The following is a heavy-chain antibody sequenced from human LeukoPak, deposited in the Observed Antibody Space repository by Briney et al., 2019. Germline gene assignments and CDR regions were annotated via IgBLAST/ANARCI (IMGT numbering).Heavy chain of an antibody. CDR3: ARDLYSGHEGNAFDI. CDR1: GGTFSSYA. CDR2: IIPILGIA. D-gene: IGHD5-12*01. J-gene: IGHJ3*02. V-gene: IGHV1-69*04. Sequence: GASVKVSCKASGGTFSSYAITWVRQAPGQGLEWMGRIIPILGIANYAQKFQGRVTIIADKSTSTAYMELSSLRSEDMAVYYCARDLYSGHEGNAFDIWGQGTMVTVSS.